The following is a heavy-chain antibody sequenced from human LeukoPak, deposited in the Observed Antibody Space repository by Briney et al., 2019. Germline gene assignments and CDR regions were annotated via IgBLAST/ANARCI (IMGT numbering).Heavy chain of an antibody. CDR3: AKDLWSPSDY. J-gene: IGHJ4*02. CDR2: IRYDGSNK. CDR1: GFTFSSYG. D-gene: IGHD2-8*02. V-gene: IGHV3-30*02. Sequence: GGSLRLSCAASGFTFSSYGMHWVRQAPGKGLEWVAFIRYDGSNKHYVDSVKGRFTISRDNSKNTLYLQMNSLRVEDTAVYHCAKDLWSPSDYWGQGTLVTVSS.